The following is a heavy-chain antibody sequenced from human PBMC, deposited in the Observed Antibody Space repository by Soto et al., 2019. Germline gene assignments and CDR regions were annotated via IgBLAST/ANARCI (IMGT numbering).Heavy chain of an antibody. J-gene: IGHJ4*02. Sequence: QVQLVESGGGVVQPGRSLRLSCAASGFTFSYYNMHWVRQAPGKGLEWVAVISYDGGEKYCADSVKGRFTISRDNSKNTLTLQMNSLRVDDTAVYYCAKALGELSPESYDSWGQGTLITVSS. V-gene: IGHV3-30*18. CDR1: GFTFSYYN. D-gene: IGHD3-16*02. CDR2: ISYDGGEK. CDR3: AKALGELSPESYDS.